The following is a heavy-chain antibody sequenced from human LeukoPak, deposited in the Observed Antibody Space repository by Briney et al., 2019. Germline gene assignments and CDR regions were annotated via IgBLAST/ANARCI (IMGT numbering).Heavy chain of an antibody. V-gene: IGHV3-23*01. CDR1: GFTLRSNY. CDR3: ARDSSMLRGPLVIYYFDF. D-gene: IGHD3-10*01. J-gene: IGHJ4*02. Sequence: PGGSLRLSCAASGFTLRSNYMSWVRHAPGKGLEWVSTISGGGDPTYYPDSVKGRFTISRDNSKNTLYLKMNSLRVEDTAVYYCARDSSMLRGPLVIYYFDFWGQGTLVTVSS. CDR2: ISGGGDPT.